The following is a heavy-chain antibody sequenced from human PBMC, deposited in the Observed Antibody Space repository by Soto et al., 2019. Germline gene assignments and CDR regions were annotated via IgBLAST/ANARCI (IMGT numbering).Heavy chain of an antibody. CDR2: IFSGGTT. CDR1: GFFVKTNF. CDR3: ARMDAFEI. V-gene: IGHV3-66*01. J-gene: IGHJ3*02. Sequence: EVQLVGSGGGLVQPGGSLRLSCVASGFFVKTNFMTWVRQPPGKGLEWVSVIFSGGTTYYADSVNGRFTISRDNSKNTLYLQMDNLRADDTAVYYCARMDAFEIWGQGTMVTVSS.